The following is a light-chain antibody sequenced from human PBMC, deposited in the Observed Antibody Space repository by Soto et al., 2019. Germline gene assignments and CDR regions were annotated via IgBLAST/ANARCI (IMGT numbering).Light chain of an antibody. Sequence: DIQMTQSPSSLYASVGDRVTITCRASQSISNYLNCYQQKPGKAPKVLIYAASSLQSGGPSRFSGSGSGTDLPLTISSLQREDFAIYFCQQSYSSSWTFGHGTKVDIK. J-gene: IGKJ1*01. V-gene: IGKV1-39*01. CDR2: AAS. CDR3: QQSYSSSWT. CDR1: QSISNY.